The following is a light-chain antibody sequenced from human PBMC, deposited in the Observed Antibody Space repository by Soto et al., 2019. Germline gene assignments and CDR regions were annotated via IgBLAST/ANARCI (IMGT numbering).Light chain of an antibody. CDR2: GAS. J-gene: IGKJ1*01. CDR1: ESVSSTD. V-gene: IGKV3-20*01. Sequence: EIVLTQSPGTLSLSPGERATLSCRASESVSSTDLAWYQQKPGQAPRLPIYGASSSATGVPDRFSGSGSVTYFSLTISRLEPEGFALYYGQQYGSSRTFGRGTKVEVK. CDR3: QQYGSSRT.